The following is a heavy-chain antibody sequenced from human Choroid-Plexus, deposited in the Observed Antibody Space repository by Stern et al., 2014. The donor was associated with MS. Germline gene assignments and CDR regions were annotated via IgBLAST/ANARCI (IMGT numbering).Heavy chain of an antibody. D-gene: IGHD3-16*01. CDR1: GFTXXRYW. Sequence: VQLVPSGGGLVRPGGSLTLSCVASGFTXXRYWMTWVXQAPGKGLDWVANIRRDGSETYYVDSVKARFTIARDNAKNALFLQMNSLRGEDTAVYYCARRLAGQFAPWGQGTLVTVSA. CDR3: ARRLAGQFAP. J-gene: IGHJ5*02. CDR2: IRRDGSET. V-gene: IGHV3-7*01.